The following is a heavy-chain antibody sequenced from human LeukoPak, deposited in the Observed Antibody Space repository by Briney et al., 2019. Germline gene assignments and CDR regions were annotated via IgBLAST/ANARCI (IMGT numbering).Heavy chain of an antibody. CDR3: ARQVRRIAAAGLDY. CDR2: INHSGST. J-gene: IGHJ4*02. D-gene: IGHD6-13*01. CDR1: GGSFSGYY. Sequence: SETLSLTCAVYGGSFSGYYWSWIRQPPGKGLEWIGEINHSGSTNYNPSLKSRVTISVDTSKNQFSLKLSSVTAADTAVYYCARQVRRIAAAGLDYWGQGTLVTVSS. V-gene: IGHV4-34*01.